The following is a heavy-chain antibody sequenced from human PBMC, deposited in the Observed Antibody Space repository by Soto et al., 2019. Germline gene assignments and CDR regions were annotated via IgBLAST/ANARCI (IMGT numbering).Heavy chain of an antibody. J-gene: IGHJ6*02. V-gene: IGHV4-59*08. CDR2: VHHSWVS. Sequence: QVQLQESGPGLVKPSETMSLSCTVSGGSISSYYWSWFRQSPGKRMEWIGYVHHSWVSSYNPSLQTRVGISLDTSKSQFSLKVTSVTATDTAVYYCARQGFGPLPGLVDVWGQGTTVTVSS. CDR1: GGSISSYY. CDR3: ARQGFGPLPGLVDV. D-gene: IGHD3-10*01.